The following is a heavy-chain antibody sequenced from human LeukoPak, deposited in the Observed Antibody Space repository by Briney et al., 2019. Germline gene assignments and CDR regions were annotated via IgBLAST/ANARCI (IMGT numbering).Heavy chain of an antibody. V-gene: IGHV4-34*01. J-gene: IGHJ4*02. CDR3: AKHYMGSSYNRAVDY. Sequence: PSETLSLTCAVYGGSFSNYYWSWIRQPPGKGLEWIGEINHSGSTNYNPSLKSRVTISVDTSKSQFSLKLSSVTAADTAVYYCAKHYMGSSYNRAVDYWGQGTLVTVSS. CDR2: INHSGST. D-gene: IGHD3-10*01. CDR1: GGSFSNYY.